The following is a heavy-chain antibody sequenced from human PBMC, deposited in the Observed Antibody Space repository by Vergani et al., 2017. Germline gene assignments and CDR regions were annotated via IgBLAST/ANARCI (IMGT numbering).Heavy chain of an antibody. CDR2: IKSDGSIT. V-gene: IGHV3-74*03. CDR3: ARGFIAVAAPGY. CDR1: GFSFNSYW. Sequence: DVHLAESGGGFFQPGGSLRLSCSASGFSFNSYWMHWVRQVPGKGLLWVSRIKSDGSITAYADSVKGRFTISRDNAQNTLYLQMNSLRVEDTAVYYCARGFIAVAAPGYWGQGTLVTVSS. D-gene: IGHD6-13*01. J-gene: IGHJ4*02.